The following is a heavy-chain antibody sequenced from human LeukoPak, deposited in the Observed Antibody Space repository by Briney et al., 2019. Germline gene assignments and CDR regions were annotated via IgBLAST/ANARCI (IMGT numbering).Heavy chain of an antibody. J-gene: IGHJ4*02. V-gene: IGHV3-7*05. Sequence: PGGSLRLSCAASGFTFSNAWMSWVRQAPGKGPEWVANIKTDGSEKYYVDSVRGRFTISRDNAKNSLYLQMNSLRAEDTALYYCAREAYWGQGTLVTVSS. CDR2: IKTDGSEK. CDR3: AREAY. CDR1: GFTFSNAW.